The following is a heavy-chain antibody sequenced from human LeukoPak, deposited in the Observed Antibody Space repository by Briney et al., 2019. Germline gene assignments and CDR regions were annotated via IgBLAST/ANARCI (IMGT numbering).Heavy chain of an antibody. V-gene: IGHV3-48*01. CDR3: ARGGGYYGIDY. CDR2: IGRSSSPI. J-gene: IGHJ4*02. Sequence: GGSLRLSCAASGFTFSTYSMNWVRQAPGKGLEWVSYIGRSSSPIYYADSVKGRFTISRDNAKNSLYLQMNGLRAEDTAVYFCARGGGYYGIDYWGQGTLVTVSS. CDR1: GFTFSTYS. D-gene: IGHD4-17*01.